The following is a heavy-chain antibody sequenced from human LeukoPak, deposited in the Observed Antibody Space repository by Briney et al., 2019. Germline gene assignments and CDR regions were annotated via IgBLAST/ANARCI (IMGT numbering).Heavy chain of an antibody. D-gene: IGHD1/OR15-1a*01. Sequence: GGSLRLSCAASGFTVSSNYMSWVRQAPGKGLEWVSVIYSGGSTNYADSVKGRFTISRDNSKNTLYLQMNSLRAEDTAVYYCARDPADPNKFDYWGQGTLVTVSS. CDR1: GFTVSSNY. CDR2: IYSGGST. J-gene: IGHJ4*02. V-gene: IGHV3-66*01. CDR3: ARDPADPNKFDY.